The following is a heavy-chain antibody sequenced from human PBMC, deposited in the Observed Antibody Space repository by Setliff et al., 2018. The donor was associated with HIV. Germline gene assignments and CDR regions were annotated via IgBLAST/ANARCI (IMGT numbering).Heavy chain of an antibody. CDR2: ISAYNGNT. CDR1: GYTVINYG. D-gene: IGHD1-26*01. V-gene: IGHV1-18*01. CDR3: AAHAKWELTAFDV. J-gene: IGHJ3*01. Sequence: ASVKVSCKASGYTVINYGITWVRQAPGQGLEWMGWISAYNGNTNYAQNLQGRVTMTTDTSTGTAYMELSGLRSDDTALYYCAAHAKWELTAFDVWGQGTMVTVSS.